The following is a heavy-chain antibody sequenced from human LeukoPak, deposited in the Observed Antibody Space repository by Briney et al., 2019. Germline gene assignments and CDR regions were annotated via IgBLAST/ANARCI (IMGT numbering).Heavy chain of an antibody. CDR2: IYYSGST. D-gene: IGHD5-18*01. CDR3: ARHIRGYSYGFDY. V-gene: IGHV4-34*01. CDR1: GGSFSGYY. J-gene: IGHJ4*02. Sequence: PSETLSLTCAVYGGSFSGYYWSWIRQPPGKGLEWIGSIYYSGSTFYNPSLKSRVTISVDTSKNQFSLKLSSVTAADTAVYYCARHIRGYSYGFDYWGQGTLVTVSS.